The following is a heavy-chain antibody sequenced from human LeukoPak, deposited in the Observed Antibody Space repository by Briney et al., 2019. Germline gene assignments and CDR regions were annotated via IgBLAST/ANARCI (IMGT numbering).Heavy chain of an antibody. D-gene: IGHD1-26*01. V-gene: IGHV4-34*01. CDR2: INHSGST. CDR1: GGSFSGYV. Sequence: SETLPLTCAVYGGSFSGYVWNWIRQPPGKGPEWIGEINHSGSTNYNPSLKSRVTISVDTSKNQFSLKLSSVTAADTAVYYCATSNSGTYRYGMDVWGQGATVTVSS. J-gene: IGHJ6*02. CDR3: ATSNSGTYRYGMDV.